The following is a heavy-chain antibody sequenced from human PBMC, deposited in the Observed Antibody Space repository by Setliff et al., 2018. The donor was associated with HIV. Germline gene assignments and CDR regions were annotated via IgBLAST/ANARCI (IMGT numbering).Heavy chain of an antibody. D-gene: IGHD1-1*01. V-gene: IGHV3-48*01. CDR1: GFTFSTYS. CDR3: VRDINWAFDY. Sequence: GGSLRLSCAASGFTFSTYSMNWVRQAPGKGLEWISYINREETTEWYADSVKGRFITSRDNAKNSLYLQMSSLRAEDTAVYFCVRDINWAFDYWGQGILVTVSS. CDR2: INREETTE. J-gene: IGHJ4*02.